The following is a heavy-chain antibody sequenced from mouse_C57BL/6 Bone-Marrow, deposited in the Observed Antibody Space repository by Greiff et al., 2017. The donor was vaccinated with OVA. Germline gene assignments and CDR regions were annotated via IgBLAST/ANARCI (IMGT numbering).Heavy chain of an antibody. J-gene: IGHJ1*03. CDR2: INPDSSTI. CDR1: GIAFSRYW. CDR3: ARPSYGSSLWYFDV. D-gene: IGHD1-1*01. V-gene: IGHV4-1*01. Sequence: EVKLMESGGGLVQPGGSLKLSCAASGIAFSRYWMSWVRRAPGKGLEWIGEINPDSSTINYAPSLKDKFIISRDNAKNTLYLQMSKVRSEDTTLYYCARPSYGSSLWYFDVWGTGTTVTVSA.